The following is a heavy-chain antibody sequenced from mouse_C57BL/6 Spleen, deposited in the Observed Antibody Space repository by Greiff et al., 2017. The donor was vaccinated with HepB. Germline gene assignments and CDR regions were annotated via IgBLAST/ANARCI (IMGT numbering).Heavy chain of an antibody. CDR3: AREEGNYDYAMDY. CDR2: ISSGSGTI. D-gene: IGHD2-1*01. Sequence: EVKLVESGGGLVKPGGSLKLSCAASGFTFSDYGMHWVRQAPEKGLEWVAYISSGSGTIYYADTVKGRFTISRDNAKNTLFLQMASLRSEDTAMYYCAREEGNYDYAMDYWGQGTSVTVSS. J-gene: IGHJ4*01. CDR1: GFTFSDYG. V-gene: IGHV5-17*01.